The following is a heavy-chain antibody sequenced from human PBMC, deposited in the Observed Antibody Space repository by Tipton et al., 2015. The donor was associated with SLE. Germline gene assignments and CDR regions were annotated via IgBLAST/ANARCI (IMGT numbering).Heavy chain of an antibody. CDR2: IYDSGST. Sequence: TLSLTCTVSGGSISFDYWSWIRQSAGRGLEWIGYIYDSGSTNYNPSLKSRVTISADKSKNQFSLKLSSVTAADTAVYYCARAISQQYSTIWSDYWGQGTLVTVSS. D-gene: IGHD2-2*01. CDR3: ARAISQQYSTIWSDY. J-gene: IGHJ4*02. V-gene: IGHV4-59*01. CDR1: GGSISFDY.